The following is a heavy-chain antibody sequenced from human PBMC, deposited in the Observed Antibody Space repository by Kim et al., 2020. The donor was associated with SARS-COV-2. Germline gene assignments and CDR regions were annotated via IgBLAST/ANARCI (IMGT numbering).Heavy chain of an antibody. Sequence: GGSLRLSCAASGFTFSSYAMSWVRQAPGKGLEWVSAISGSGGSTYYADSVKGRFTISRDNSKNTLYLQMNSLRAEDTAVYYCARRYCSGGSCYFFDYWGQGTLVTVSS. D-gene: IGHD2-15*01. CDR3: ARRYCSGGSCYFFDY. CDR1: GFTFSSYA. V-gene: IGHV3-23*01. J-gene: IGHJ4*02. CDR2: ISGSGGST.